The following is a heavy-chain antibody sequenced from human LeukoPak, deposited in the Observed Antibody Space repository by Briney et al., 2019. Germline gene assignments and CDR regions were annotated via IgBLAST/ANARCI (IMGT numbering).Heavy chain of an antibody. D-gene: IGHD4-23*01. CDR3: ARCLGYRGYGGNFDY. CDR2: IYYSGST. Sequence: SETLSLTCTVSGDSVRPYYWIWIRQPPGKGLEWIGHIYYSGSTKYNPSLNSRLTLSVDTSKNQFSLNLTSVTAADTAVYYCARCLGYRGYGGNFDYWGQGTLVTVSS. CDR1: GDSVRPYY. V-gene: IGHV4-59*02. J-gene: IGHJ4*02.